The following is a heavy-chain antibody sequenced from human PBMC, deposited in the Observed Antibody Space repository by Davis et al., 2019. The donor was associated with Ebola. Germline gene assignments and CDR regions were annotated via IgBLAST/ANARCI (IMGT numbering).Heavy chain of an antibody. V-gene: IGHV4-30-4*01. CDR1: GGSISSRDYY. J-gene: IGHJ5*02. CDR2: IYYSGST. Sequence: PSETLSLTCTVSGGSISSRDYYSSWIRQPPGKGLEWIGYIYYSGSTYYNPSLKRRVTISVDTSKNQFSLKLSSVTAADTAVYYCASHCSGGSCHRGWFDPWGQGTLVTVSS. CDR3: ASHCSGGSCHRGWFDP. D-gene: IGHD2-15*01.